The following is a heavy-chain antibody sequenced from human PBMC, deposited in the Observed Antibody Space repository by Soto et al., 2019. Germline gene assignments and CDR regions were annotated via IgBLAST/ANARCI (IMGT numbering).Heavy chain of an antibody. Sequence: LRLSCAASGFTFSSYAMHWVRQAPGKGLEWVAVISYDGSNKYYADSVKGRFTISRDNSKNTLYLQMNSLRAEDTAVYYCARDTGGADDSSGYYPYWGQGTLVTVSS. D-gene: IGHD3-22*01. CDR1: GFTFSSYA. J-gene: IGHJ4*02. CDR3: ARDTGGADDSSGYYPY. CDR2: ISYDGSNK. V-gene: IGHV3-30-3*01.